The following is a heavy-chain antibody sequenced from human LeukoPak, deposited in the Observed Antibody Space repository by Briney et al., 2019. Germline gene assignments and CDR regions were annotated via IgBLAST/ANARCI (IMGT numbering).Heavy chain of an antibody. J-gene: IGHJ4*02. D-gene: IGHD2-15*01. V-gene: IGHV3-30*02. CDR3: AKAFCSGGSCYSDY. Sequence: GGSLRLSCAASGFTFSSYGMHWVRQAPGKGLEWVAFIRYDGSNKYYADSVKGRFTISRDNSKITLYLQMNSLRAEDTAVYYCAKAFCSGGSCYSDYWGQGTLVTVSS. CDR1: GFTFSSYG. CDR2: IRYDGSNK.